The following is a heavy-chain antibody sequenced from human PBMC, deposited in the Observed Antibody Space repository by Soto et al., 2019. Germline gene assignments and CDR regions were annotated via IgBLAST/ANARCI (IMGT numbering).Heavy chain of an antibody. D-gene: IGHD6-19*01. Sequence: SETLSLTCSVSGGSISGSYWSWIRQSPGKGLEWLGYVYYTGSTNYSTSLRSRVSISVDTSKNEFSLRLSSVTAADTAVYFCARSVAVPGAHIDYWGQGTQVTVS. CDR3: ARSVAVPGAHIDY. V-gene: IGHV4-59*01. CDR2: VYYTGST. CDR1: GGSISGSY. J-gene: IGHJ4*02.